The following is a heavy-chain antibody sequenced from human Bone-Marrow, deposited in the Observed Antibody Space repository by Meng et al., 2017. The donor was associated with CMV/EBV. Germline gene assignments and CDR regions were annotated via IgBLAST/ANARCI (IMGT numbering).Heavy chain of an antibody. V-gene: IGHV4-34*01. CDR2: INHSGST. Sequence: VQVQQGGAGLLKPSETLSLPCAVYGGSFSGYYWSWIRQPPGKGLEWIGEINHSGSTNYNPSLKSRVTISVDTSKNQFSLKLSSVTAADTAVYYCARGGVVVNGAPFDYWGQGTLVTVSS. CDR1: GGSFSGYY. CDR3: ARGGVVVNGAPFDY. D-gene: IGHD3-22*01. J-gene: IGHJ4*02.